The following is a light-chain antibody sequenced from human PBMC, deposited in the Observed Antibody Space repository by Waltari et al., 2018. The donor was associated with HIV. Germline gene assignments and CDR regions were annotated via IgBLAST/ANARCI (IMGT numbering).Light chain of an antibody. CDR1: STDIGLYNL. CDR3: SSYVNTDTLI. CDR2: EVH. V-gene: IGLV2-14*01. Sequence: HSALTQPASVSGSPGQSITIPCTGSSTDIGLYNLVSWYQQPPRKAPQLMIYEVHPRPSGVPDRFSGSKSGNTASLTISMLQADDEADYYCSSYVNTDTLIFGGGTKLTVL. J-gene: IGLJ2*01.